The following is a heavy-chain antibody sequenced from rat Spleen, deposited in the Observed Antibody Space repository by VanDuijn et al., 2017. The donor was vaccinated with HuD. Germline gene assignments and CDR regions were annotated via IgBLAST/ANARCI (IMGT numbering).Heavy chain of an antibody. D-gene: IGHD1-1*01. CDR3: TTVLQGHGFAY. V-gene: IGHV5-19*01. CDR2: ISPSGGST. CDR1: GFTFRNYG. Sequence: EVQLVESGGGLVQPGRSLKLSCAASGFTFRNYGMHWIRQAPTKGLEWVASISPSGGSTYYRDSVKGRFTISRHNTQNTLYLQMNSLRSEDTATYYCTTVLQGHGFAYWGQGTLVTVSS. J-gene: IGHJ3*01.